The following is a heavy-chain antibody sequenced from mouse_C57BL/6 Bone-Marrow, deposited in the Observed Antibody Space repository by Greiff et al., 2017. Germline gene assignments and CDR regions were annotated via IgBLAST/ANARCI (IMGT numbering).Heavy chain of an antibody. D-gene: IGHD3-2*02. J-gene: IGHJ2*01. CDR1: GYTFTSYG. CDR2: IYPRSGNT. CDR3: AIRDSSGYVGY. V-gene: IGHV1-81*01. Sequence: QVQLKQSGAELARPGASVKLSCKASGYTFTSYGISWVKQRTGQGLEWIGEIYPRSGNTYYNEKFKGKATLTADKSSSTAYMELRSLTSDDSAVYFCAIRDSSGYVGYWGQGTTLTVSS.